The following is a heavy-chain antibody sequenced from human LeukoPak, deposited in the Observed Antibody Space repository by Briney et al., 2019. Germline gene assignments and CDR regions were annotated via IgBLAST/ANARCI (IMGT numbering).Heavy chain of an antibody. CDR1: GGSISSGGYY. D-gene: IGHD6-19*01. J-gene: IGHJ4*02. Sequence: PSQTLSLTCTVSGGSISSGGYYWSWIRQHPGKGLEWIGYIYYSGSTYYNPSLKSRVTISVDTSKNQFSLKLSSVTAADTAVYYCARLVAGTPKGNFDYWGQGTLVTVSS. CDR3: ARLVAGTPKGNFDY. CDR2: IYYSGST. V-gene: IGHV4-31*03.